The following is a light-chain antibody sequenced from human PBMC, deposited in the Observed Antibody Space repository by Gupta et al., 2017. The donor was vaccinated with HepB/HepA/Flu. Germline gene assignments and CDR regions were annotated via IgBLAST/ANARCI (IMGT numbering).Light chain of an antibody. J-gene: IGLJ3*02. Sequence: QSALTQPASVSGSPGQAITISCTGTSNDVGAYHFVSWYQQHPAKAPELMIYEVTKRPSAVSIPCSGAKSVNTASLTISGRQPEDEADYYCCSYDGSSTVVFGGGTKLTVL. CDR3: CSYDGSSTVV. CDR1: SNDVGAYHF. V-gene: IGLV2-23*02. CDR2: EVT.